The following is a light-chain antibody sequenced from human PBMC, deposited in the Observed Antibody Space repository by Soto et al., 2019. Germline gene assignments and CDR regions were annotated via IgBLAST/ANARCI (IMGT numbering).Light chain of an antibody. CDR1: QSVGSNY. V-gene: IGKV3-20*01. CDR2: GAS. J-gene: IGKJ1*01. Sequence: EIVVTQSPGTLSLSPGERATLSCRASQSVGSNYLAWYQQKPGQAPRLLIYGASRRATGIPDRFSGSGSGTDFTLTIARLEPEDFGVYYCQQYGSSPRTFGQGTKVDIK. CDR3: QQYGSSPRT.